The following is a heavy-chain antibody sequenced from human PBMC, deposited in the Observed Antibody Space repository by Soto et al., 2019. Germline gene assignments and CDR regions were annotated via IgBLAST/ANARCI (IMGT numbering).Heavy chain of an antibody. Sequence: EVQLVESGGGLVQTGKALRLSCAASGITFRKYWMHWVRQAPGKGPVWVSYISSDGTTTDYADSVKGRFTISRDNAKNTQYLPMDSLRVEDTAVYYCAIQDCTNDVCLEAAVTIGGALEYWGQGAQVTVSS. CDR3: AIQDCTNDVCLEAAVTIGGALEY. D-gene: IGHD2-8*01. J-gene: IGHJ4*02. V-gene: IGHV3-74*01. CDR1: GITFRKYW. CDR2: ISSDGTTT.